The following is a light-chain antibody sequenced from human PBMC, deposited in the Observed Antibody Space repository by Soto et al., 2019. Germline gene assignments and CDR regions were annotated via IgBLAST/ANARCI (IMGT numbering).Light chain of an antibody. Sequence: QSVLTQPPSASGTPGQTVTISCSISSPNVGTNPVAWYQQLPGTAPKLLIYTNSQRPLGVPVRFSGSKSGTSASLAISGLQSEDEGDYYCCSYAGSYTYVFGTGTKVTVL. CDR1: SPNVGTNP. V-gene: IGLV1-44*01. CDR2: TNS. CDR3: CSYAGSYTYV. J-gene: IGLJ1*01.